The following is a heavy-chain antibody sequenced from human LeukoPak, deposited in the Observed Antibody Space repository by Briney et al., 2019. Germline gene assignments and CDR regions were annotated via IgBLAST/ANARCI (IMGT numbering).Heavy chain of an antibody. D-gene: IGHD5/OR15-5a*01. V-gene: IGHV3-64D*06. J-gene: IGHJ4*02. Sequence: GGTLRLSCSVSGFTLSTYTMHWVRQAPGRGLEYVSSISNNGGITYYADSVKGRFTISRDNSKNTLYLQVSSLRAEDTSVYYCVNLPLRLWGQGTLVTVSS. CDR2: ISNNGGIT. CDR1: GFTLSTYT. CDR3: VNLPLRL.